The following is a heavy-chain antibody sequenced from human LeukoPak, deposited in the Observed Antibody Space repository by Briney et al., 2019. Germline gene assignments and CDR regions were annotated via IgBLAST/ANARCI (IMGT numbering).Heavy chain of an antibody. D-gene: IGHD6-13*01. V-gene: IGHV3-23*01. CDR1: GFIFSSYA. CDR3: ASTPTAAAGTAPLNY. Sequence: GGSLRLSCAASGFIFSSYAMSWVRQAPGKGLEWVSAIIGSGGSTYYADSVKGRFTISRDNAKNSLYLQMNSLRAEDTAVYYCASTPTAAAGTAPLNYWGQGTLVTVSS. CDR2: IIGSGGST. J-gene: IGHJ4*02.